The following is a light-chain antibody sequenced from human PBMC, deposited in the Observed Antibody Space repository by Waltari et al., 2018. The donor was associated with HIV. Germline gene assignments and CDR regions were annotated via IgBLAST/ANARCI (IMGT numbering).Light chain of an antibody. Sequence: QSALTQPASVSGSPGQSITIPCTGTSSDVGGYNYVSWYQQHPGKAPKLMIYDVSNPPSGVSKRFSGSKSGNTASLTISGLQAEDEADYYCSSYTSSSTVVFGGGTKLTVL. CDR2: DVS. V-gene: IGLV2-14*03. J-gene: IGLJ2*01. CDR3: SSYTSSSTVV. CDR1: SSDVGGYNY.